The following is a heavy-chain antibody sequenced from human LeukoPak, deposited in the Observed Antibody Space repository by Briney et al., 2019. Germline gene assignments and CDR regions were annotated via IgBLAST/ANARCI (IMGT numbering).Heavy chain of an antibody. V-gene: IGHV4-34*01. CDR3: ARVEIQKRGYSYGYCYYGMDV. CDR2: INHSGST. D-gene: IGHD5-18*01. J-gene: IGHJ6*02. CDR1: GGSFSGYY. Sequence: SETLSLTCAVYGGSFSGYYWSWIRQPPGKGLEWIGEINHSGSTNYNPSLKSRVTISVDTSKNQFSLKLSSVTAADTAVYYCARVEIQKRGYSYGYCYYGMDVWGQGTTVTVSS.